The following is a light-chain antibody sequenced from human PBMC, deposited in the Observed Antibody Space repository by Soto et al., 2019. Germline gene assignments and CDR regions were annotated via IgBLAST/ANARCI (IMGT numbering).Light chain of an antibody. CDR3: QSYDSSSLV. CDR2: EDN. J-gene: IGLJ2*01. Sequence: NFMLTQPHSVSEYPGKTVTISCTRSSGSIASNYVQWYQQRPGSAPTTVIYEDNQRPSGVPDRFSGSFDSSSNSASLTISGLNTEDEADYYCQSYDSSSLVFGGGTKLTVL. CDR1: SGSIASNY. V-gene: IGLV6-57*03.